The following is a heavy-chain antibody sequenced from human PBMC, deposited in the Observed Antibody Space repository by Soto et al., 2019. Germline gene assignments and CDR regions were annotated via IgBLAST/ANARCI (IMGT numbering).Heavy chain of an antibody. CDR3: AKDRHTIFGVARFFDY. Sequence: GGSLRLSCAASGFTFSSYAMSWVRQAPGKGLEWVSAISGSGGSTYYADSVKGRFTISRDNSKNTLYLQMNSLRAEDTAVYYCAKDRHTIFGVARFFDYWGQGTLVTVSS. J-gene: IGHJ4*02. D-gene: IGHD3-3*01. CDR2: ISGSGGST. V-gene: IGHV3-23*01. CDR1: GFTFSSYA.